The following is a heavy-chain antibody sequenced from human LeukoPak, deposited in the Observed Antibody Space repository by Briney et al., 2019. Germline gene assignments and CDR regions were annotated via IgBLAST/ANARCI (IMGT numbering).Heavy chain of an antibody. J-gene: IGHJ4*02. CDR1: GFTFSSYV. V-gene: IGHV3-23*01. D-gene: IGHD2-2*01. CDR3: AREDQLLSFDY. Sequence: GGSLRLSCAASGFTFSSYVMSWVRQTPGKGLEWVSAISGSGGSTYYADSVKGRFTISRDNSKNTLYLQMNSLRADDTAVYYCAREDQLLSFDYWGQGTLVTVSS. CDR2: ISGSGGST.